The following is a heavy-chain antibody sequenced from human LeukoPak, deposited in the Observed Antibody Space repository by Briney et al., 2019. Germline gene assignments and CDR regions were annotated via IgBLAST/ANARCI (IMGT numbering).Heavy chain of an antibody. J-gene: IGHJ5*02. CDR2: INSDGSGT. CDR3: AREVGYDPSWWFDP. CDR1: GFTFSSYW. D-gene: IGHD3-3*01. V-gene: IGHV3-74*01. Sequence: GGSLRLSCAASGFTFSSYWMHWVRQAPGKGLVWVSRINSDGSGTSYADSVKGRFTISRDNAKNTLYLQMNSLRAEDTAVYYCAREVGYDPSWWFDPWGQGTLVTVSS.